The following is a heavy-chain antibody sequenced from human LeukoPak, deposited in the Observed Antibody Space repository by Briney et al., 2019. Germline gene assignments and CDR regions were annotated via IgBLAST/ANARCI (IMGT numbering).Heavy chain of an antibody. D-gene: IGHD6-25*01. CDR2: INPDSGGT. CDR1: GYTLTELS. J-gene: IGHJ4*02. Sequence: GASVKVSCKVSGYTLTELSMHWVRQTPGQGLEWMGWINPDSGGTNYAQKFQDRVTMTRDTSIGTIYMSLRRLSSDDTAIYYCAGGSGYYFFDNWGQGTLLTV. CDR3: AGGSGYYFFDN. V-gene: IGHV1-2*02.